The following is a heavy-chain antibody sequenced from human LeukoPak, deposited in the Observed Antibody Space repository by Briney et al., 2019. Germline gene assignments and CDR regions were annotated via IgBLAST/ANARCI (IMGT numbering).Heavy chain of an antibody. D-gene: IGHD2-2*01. V-gene: IGHV1-3*01. CDR2: LNAGNGNT. Sequence: ASVKVSCKAAGYTFTSYAMHWVRQAPRQRLEWMGGLNAGNGNTKYSQKFQGRVTITSDTSASTDYMELSSLRSEDTAMYYCARDGPPYPTKFSYFDCWGQGTLVT. CDR1: GYTFTSYA. J-gene: IGHJ4*02. CDR3: ARDGPPYPTKFSYFDC.